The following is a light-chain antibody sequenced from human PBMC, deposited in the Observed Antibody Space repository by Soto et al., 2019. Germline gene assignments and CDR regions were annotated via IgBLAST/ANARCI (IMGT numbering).Light chain of an antibody. V-gene: IGKV1-5*03. CDR1: QTISTW. J-gene: IGKJ2*01. CDR3: QKYNTYPYT. CDR2: MAS. Sequence: DIQMTQSPSTLSAAVGDRVTITCRASQTISTWLAWYQQKPGKAPNLLIYMASSLESGVPSRFSGSGSGTEFTLTISSLQPDDFATYYCQKYNTYPYTFGQGTKLEIK.